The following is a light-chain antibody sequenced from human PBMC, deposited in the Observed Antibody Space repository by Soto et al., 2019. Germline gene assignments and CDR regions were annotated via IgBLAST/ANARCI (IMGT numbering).Light chain of an antibody. V-gene: IGKV1-39*01. CDR3: LQSYSFPYT. Sequence: DIQMTQSPSSLSASVGDRVTITCRASQSIDTFLNWYQHKPGMAPNLLIYAASKLRRRVSSRLSGTGSATEFTLTISNLQPEDFATYYFLQSYSFPYTFGQGTKLGIK. CDR1: QSIDTF. CDR2: AAS. J-gene: IGKJ2*01.